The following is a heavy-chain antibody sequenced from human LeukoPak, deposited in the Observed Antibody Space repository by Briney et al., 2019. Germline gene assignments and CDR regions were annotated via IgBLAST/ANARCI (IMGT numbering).Heavy chain of an antibody. D-gene: IGHD6-19*01. CDR2: ISAYNGNT. CDR3: ARDLYSSGWSLADY. J-gene: IGHJ4*02. V-gene: IGHV1-18*01. Sequence: ASVKVSCKASGYTFTSYGISWVRQAPGQGLEWMGWISAYNGNTNYAQKLQGRVTMTTDTSTSTAYTELRSLRADDTAVYYCARDLYSSGWSLADYWGQGTLVTVSS. CDR1: GYTFTSYG.